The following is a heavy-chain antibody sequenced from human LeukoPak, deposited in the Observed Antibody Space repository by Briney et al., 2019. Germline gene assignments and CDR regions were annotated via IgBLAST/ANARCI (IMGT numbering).Heavy chain of an antibody. CDR2: ADGTGAAT. CDR3: ARDRPNGFDY. V-gene: IGHV3-23*01. CDR1: GFTLRNYA. J-gene: IGHJ4*02. Sequence: GGSLRLSCTASGFTLRNYAMSWVRQAPGKGLVWISAADGTGAATYYADSVRGRFTVSRDNSKNTLYLQMNSLRDDDTAVYYCARDRPNGFDYWGLGTRVAVSS. D-gene: IGHD6-6*01.